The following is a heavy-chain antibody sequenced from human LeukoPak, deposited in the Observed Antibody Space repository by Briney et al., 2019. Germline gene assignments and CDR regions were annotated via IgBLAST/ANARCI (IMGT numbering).Heavy chain of an antibody. CDR2: ISYDGSNK. V-gene: IGHV3-30*18. Sequence: GRSLRLSCAASGFTFSSYGMHWVRQAPGKGLEWVAVISYDGSNKYYADSVKGRFTISRDNSKNTLYLQMNSLRPEDTAVYYCAKDRSSGWYSFQHWGQGALVSVSS. D-gene: IGHD6-19*01. CDR1: GFTFSSYG. CDR3: AKDRSSGWYSFQH. J-gene: IGHJ1*01.